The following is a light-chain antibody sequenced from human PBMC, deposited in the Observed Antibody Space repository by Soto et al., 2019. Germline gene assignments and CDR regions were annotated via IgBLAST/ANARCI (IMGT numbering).Light chain of an antibody. CDR2: DTY. CDR3: QHRANWPLRV. CDR1: QSFGNY. V-gene: IGKV3-11*01. Sequence: EIVLTQSPATLSVYPGEGATLSCWASQSFGNYIAWYQQKPGQIPRLLISDTYNRAAGIPARFSGSGSGAAFSLIISSLEPEDSAIYYCQHRANWPLRVFGGGTKVESK. J-gene: IGKJ4*01.